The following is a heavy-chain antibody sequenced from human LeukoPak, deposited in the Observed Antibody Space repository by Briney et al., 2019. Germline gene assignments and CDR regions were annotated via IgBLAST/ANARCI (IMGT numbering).Heavy chain of an antibody. V-gene: IGHV3-21*01. CDR2: ISSSSSYI. J-gene: IGHJ4*02. D-gene: IGHD2-2*01. CDR3: ARVQGYCSSTSCYFDY. CDR1: GFTFSSYS. Sequence: GGSLRLSCAASGFTFSSYSMNWVRQAPGKGLEWVSSISSSSSYIYYADSVKGRFTISRDNAKNSLYLQMNCLRAEDTAVYYCARVQGYCSSTSCYFDYWGQGTLVTVSS.